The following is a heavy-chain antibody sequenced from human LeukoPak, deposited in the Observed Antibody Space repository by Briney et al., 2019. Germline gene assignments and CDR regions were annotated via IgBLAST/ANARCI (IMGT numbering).Heavy chain of an antibody. CDR3: AKDGAPHQYYYDSSGYNYYFDY. D-gene: IGHD3-22*01. Sequence: PGGALMLCCAAPGFRCSSDARSWGRRARGKVLEWVSALRGSGGSTYYAHSVKGRFTISRDNSKNTLYLQMNSLRAEHTALYYCAKDGAPHQYYYDSSGYNYYFDYWGQGTLVTVSS. CDR1: GFRCSSDA. CDR2: LRGSGGST. V-gene: IGHV3-23*01. J-gene: IGHJ4*02.